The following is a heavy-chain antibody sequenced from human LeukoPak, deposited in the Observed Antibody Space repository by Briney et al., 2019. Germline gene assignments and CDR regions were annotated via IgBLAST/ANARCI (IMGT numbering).Heavy chain of an antibody. CDR1: GGTFSSYA. J-gene: IGHJ4*02. CDR2: IIPIFGIA. CDR3: AREVSELLFDC. D-gene: IGHD2-15*01. Sequence: AVQVSCRSSGGTFSSYANSGVRPAPGQGFEWMGRIIPIFGIANYAQKFQGRVTITADKSTSTAYMELSSLSSEDTAVYYCAREVSELLFDCWGQGTLVTVSS. V-gene: IGHV1-69*04.